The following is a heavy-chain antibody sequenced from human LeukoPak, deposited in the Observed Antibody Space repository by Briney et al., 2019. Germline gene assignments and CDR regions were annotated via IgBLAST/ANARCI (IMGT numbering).Heavy chain of an antibody. CDR1: GFTFSNGW. CDR3: PSNLYCSTSSCYTLDN. J-gene: IGHJ4*02. CDR2: IKSKSERGTT. V-gene: IGHV3-15*01. Sequence: GGSLRLSCAASGFTFSNGWMSWVRQAPGKGLEWVGCIKSKSERGTTDYAAPVKGRFTISRDGSTNTVYLHMNSLKTEDTAVYFCPSNLYCSTSSCYTLDNWGQGTLVAVSP. D-gene: IGHD2-2*02.